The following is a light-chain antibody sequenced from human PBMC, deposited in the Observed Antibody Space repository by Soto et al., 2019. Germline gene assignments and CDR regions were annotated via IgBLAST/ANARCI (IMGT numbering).Light chain of an antibody. J-gene: IGKJ5*01. Sequence: DIQMTQSPSSLSASVGDRVTITCQASQDISNYLNWYQQKPGKAPKLLIYDASNLETGVPSRFSGSGSGTDLTFTISSLQPEDIATYYCQQYDRAFGQGTRLEIK. CDR3: QQYDRA. V-gene: IGKV1-33*01. CDR2: DAS. CDR1: QDISNY.